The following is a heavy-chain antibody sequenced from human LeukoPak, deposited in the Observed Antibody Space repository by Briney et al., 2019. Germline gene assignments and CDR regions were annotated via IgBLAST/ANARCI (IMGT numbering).Heavy chain of an antibody. J-gene: IGHJ4*02. CDR3: AGGLRSGLIDY. CDR2: IYSAGST. V-gene: IGHV3-53*01. CDR1: EFTVNNKY. D-gene: IGHD4-17*01. Sequence: GGSLRLSCAASEFTVNNKYMGWVRQAPGKGLEWVSTIYSAGSTNYADSVKGRFTISRDNSKNTMCLQMNSLRAEDTAVYYCAGGLRSGLIDYWGQGTLVTVSS.